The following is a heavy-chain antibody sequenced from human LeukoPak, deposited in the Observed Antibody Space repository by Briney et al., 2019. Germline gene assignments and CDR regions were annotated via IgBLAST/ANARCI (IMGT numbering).Heavy chain of an antibody. CDR1: GYTFTGYY. J-gene: IGHJ5*02. V-gene: IGHV1-2*02. D-gene: IGHD2-2*01. CDR3: ASGVVPAAIGWNWFDP. CDR2: INPNSGGT. Sequence: ASVKVSCKASGYTFTGYYMRWVRQAPGQGLEWMGWINPNSGGTNYAQKFQGRVTMTRDTSISTAYMELSRLRSDDTAVYYCASGVVPAAIGWNWFDPWGQGALVTVSS.